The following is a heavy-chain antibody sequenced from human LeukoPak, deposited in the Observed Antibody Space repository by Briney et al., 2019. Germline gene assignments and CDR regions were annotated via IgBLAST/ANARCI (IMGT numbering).Heavy chain of an antibody. D-gene: IGHD6-13*01. CDR1: GFTFSSYA. CDR2: ISGSGGST. V-gene: IGHV3-23*01. J-gene: IGHJ4*02. Sequence: PGRSLRLSCAASGFTFSSYAMSWVRQAPGKGLEWVSAISGSGGSTYYADSVKGRFTISRDNSKNTLYLQMNSLRAEDTAVYYCAKDRDSSSWLYYFDYWGQGTLVTVSS. CDR3: AKDRDSSSWLYYFDY.